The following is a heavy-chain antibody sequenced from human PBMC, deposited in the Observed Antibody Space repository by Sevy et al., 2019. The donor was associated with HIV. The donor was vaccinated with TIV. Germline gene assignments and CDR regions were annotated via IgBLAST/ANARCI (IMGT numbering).Heavy chain of an antibody. CDR2: ISGSGGST. J-gene: IGHJ4*02. Sequence: GGSLRLSCAASGFTFSSYAMSWVRQAPGKGLEWVSAISGSGGSTYYADSVKGRFTISRDNSKNTLYLQMNSLRAEDTAVYYCAKGSYYDILTGYPYYFDYWGQGTLVTVSS. V-gene: IGHV3-23*01. D-gene: IGHD3-9*01. CDR3: AKGSYYDILTGYPYYFDY. CDR1: GFTFSSYA.